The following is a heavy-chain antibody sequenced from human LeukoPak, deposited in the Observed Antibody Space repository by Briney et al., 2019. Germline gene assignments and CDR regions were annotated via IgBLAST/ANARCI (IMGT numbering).Heavy chain of an antibody. CDR3: ARDLTIAAAATYGY. V-gene: IGHV1-18*04. D-gene: IGHD6-13*01. CDR1: GYTFTGYY. J-gene: IGHJ4*02. Sequence: ASVKVSCKASGYTFTGYYMHWVRQAPGQGLEWMGWISTYNGNTNYAQNFQGRVTMTTDTSTSTAYMELRSLRSDDTAVYYCARDLTIAAAATYGYWGQGTLVTVSS. CDR2: ISTYNGNT.